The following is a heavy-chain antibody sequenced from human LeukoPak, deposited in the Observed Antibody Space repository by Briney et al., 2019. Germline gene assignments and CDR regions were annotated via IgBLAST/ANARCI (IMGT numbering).Heavy chain of an antibody. Sequence: ASVKVSCKASGYTFTSCGISWVRQAPGQGLEWMGWISAYNGNTNYAQKLQGRVTMTTDTSTSTAYMELRSLRSDDTAVYYCARDYCSGGSCYFPDYYYYYMDVWGKGTTVTVSS. V-gene: IGHV1-18*01. J-gene: IGHJ6*03. CDR2: ISAYNGNT. CDR3: ARDYCSGGSCYFPDYYYYYMDV. D-gene: IGHD2-15*01. CDR1: GYTFTSCG.